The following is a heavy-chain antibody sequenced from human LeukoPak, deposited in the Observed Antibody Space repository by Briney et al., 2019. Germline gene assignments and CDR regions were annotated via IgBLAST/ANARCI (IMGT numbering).Heavy chain of an antibody. V-gene: IGHV3-74*01. CDR2: LNDDGTYV. Sequence: GGSLRLSCVVSGSTFSSHWMHWFRQPPGKGLVWVSRLNDDGTYVDYADSVRGRFTISRDNAKNMLHLQMNSLRVEDTAVYYCVRGSSDWAGTDYWGQGTLVTVSS. D-gene: IGHD2-21*02. CDR3: VRGSSDWAGTDY. J-gene: IGHJ4*02. CDR1: GSTFSSHW.